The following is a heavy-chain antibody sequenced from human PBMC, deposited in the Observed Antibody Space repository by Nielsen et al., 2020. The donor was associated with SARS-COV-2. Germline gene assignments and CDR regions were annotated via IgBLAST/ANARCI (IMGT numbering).Heavy chain of an antibody. Sequence: GESLKISCAASGFTFDFYAMSWVRQAPGKGLEWVSGISGSGRDTYYADSVKGRFTISRDNSKNTLYLQMNSLRAEDTAVYYCARDLIPLYSYGQQGFDYWGQGTLVTVSS. V-gene: IGHV3-23*01. CDR2: ISGSGRDT. CDR1: GFTFDFYA. J-gene: IGHJ4*02. D-gene: IGHD5-18*01. CDR3: ARDLIPLYSYGQQGFDY.